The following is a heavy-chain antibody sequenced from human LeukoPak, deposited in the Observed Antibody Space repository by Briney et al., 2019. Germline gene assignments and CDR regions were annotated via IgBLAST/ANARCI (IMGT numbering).Heavy chain of an antibody. Sequence: SETLSLTCTVSGGSISSYYWSWIRQPAGKGLEWIGRIYTSGSTTYNPSLESRVSISLDTSKNQFSLKLNAVTAADTALYYCARRNRYCNGGSCAHHHDSWGQGTLVIVSS. CDR2: IYTSGST. CDR3: ARRNRYCNGGSCAHHHDS. V-gene: IGHV4-4*07. CDR1: GGSISSYY. J-gene: IGHJ4*02. D-gene: IGHD2-15*01.